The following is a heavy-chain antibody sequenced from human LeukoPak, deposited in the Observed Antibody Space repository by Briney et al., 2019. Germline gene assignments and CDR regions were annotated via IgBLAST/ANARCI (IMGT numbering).Heavy chain of an antibody. CDR3: TTDLDYDFWGNSNFDP. CDR1: GFTFSSYG. Sequence: GGSLRLSCAASGFTFSSYGMHWVRQAPGKGLEWVAVIWYDGSNKYYADSVKGRFTISRDNSKNTLYLQMNSLRAEDTAVYYCTTDLDYDFWGNSNFDPWGQGTLVTVSS. CDR2: IWYDGSNK. D-gene: IGHD3-3*01. V-gene: IGHV3-33*01. J-gene: IGHJ5*02.